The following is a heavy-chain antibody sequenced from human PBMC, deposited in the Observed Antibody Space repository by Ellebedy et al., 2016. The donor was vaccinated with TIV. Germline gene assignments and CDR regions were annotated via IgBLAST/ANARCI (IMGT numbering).Heavy chain of an antibody. Sequence: MPSETLSLTCTVSGGSISSGTYYWGWIRQPPGKGLEWIGSIYYGGSTYYNPSLKSRVTTSVDTSKNQFSLKLSSVTAADTAVYYCARNGLVRGVTPIDYWGQGTLVTVST. V-gene: IGHV4-39*07. D-gene: IGHD3-10*01. CDR1: GGSISSGTYY. CDR2: IYYGGST. CDR3: ARNGLVRGVTPIDY. J-gene: IGHJ4*02.